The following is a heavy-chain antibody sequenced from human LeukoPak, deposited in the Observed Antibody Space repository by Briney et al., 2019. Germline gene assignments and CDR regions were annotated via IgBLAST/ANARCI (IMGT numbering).Heavy chain of an antibody. CDR3: ASQSVGGSSNY. Sequence: GGSLRLSCAASGFTFSTYSMNWVRQAPGKGLEWVSSISYSSDYIYYADSVKRRFTISRDNAKNSLYLQMNSLRAEDTAVYYCASQSVGGSSNYWGQGTLVTVSS. CDR1: GFTFSTYS. D-gene: IGHD1-26*01. V-gene: IGHV3-21*01. CDR2: ISYSSDYI. J-gene: IGHJ4*02.